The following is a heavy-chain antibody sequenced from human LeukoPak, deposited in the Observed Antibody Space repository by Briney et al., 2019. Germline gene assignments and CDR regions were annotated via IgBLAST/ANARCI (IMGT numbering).Heavy chain of an antibody. Sequence: ASVKVSCKASGYTFTSYGISWVRQAPGQGLEWMGWISAYNGNTNYAQKLQGRVTMTTDTSTSTAYMELRSLRSDDTAVYYCARVGDVVVVAATYFDYWGQGTTVTVSS. D-gene: IGHD2-15*01. V-gene: IGHV1-18*01. CDR2: ISAYNGNT. J-gene: IGHJ4*03. CDR3: ARVGDVVVVAATYFDY. CDR1: GYTFTSYG.